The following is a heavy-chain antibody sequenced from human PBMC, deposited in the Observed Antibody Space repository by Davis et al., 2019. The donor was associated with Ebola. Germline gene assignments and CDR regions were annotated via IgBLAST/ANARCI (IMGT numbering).Heavy chain of an antibody. CDR3: ARSANDYVFLR. V-gene: IGHV1-3*01. D-gene: IGHD3-16*01. Sequence: ASVKVSCKASGYTFTSYAMHWVRQAPGQRLEWMGWVHGGNGNTKYSQRFQGRVTITTDTSASTAYLDLSSLRSEDTAVYYCARSANDYVFLRWGQGTLVTASS. CDR2: VHGGNGNT. J-gene: IGHJ4*02. CDR1: GYTFTSYA.